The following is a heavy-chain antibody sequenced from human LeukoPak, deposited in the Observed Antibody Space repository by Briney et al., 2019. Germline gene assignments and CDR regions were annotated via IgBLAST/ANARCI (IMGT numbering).Heavy chain of an antibody. V-gene: IGHV4-59*01. CDR2: TSDSGST. J-gene: IGHJ4*02. Sequence: SETLSLTCTVSGGSIIGDYWGWIRQPPGRGLEWIRYTSDSGSTNYNPSLRSRVTMSLDTSKNQFSLNLNSVTTADTAVYYCARDHSRSGYYDYWGQGTLVTVSS. CDR3: ARDHSRSGYYDY. CDR1: GGSIIGDY. D-gene: IGHD3-3*01.